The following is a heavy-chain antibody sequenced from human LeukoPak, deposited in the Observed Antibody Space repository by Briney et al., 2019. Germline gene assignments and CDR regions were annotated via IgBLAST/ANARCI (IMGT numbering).Heavy chain of an antibody. Sequence: ASVKVSCKASGYTFTGYYMHWVRQAPGQGLEWMGWINPNSGGTNYAQKFQGRVTMTRDTSISTAYMELSRLRSDDTAVYYCARVLYSYGTPGDYWGQGTLVTVSS. CDR3: ARVLYSYGTPGDY. J-gene: IGHJ4*02. CDR2: INPNSGGT. CDR1: GYTFTGYY. D-gene: IGHD5-18*01. V-gene: IGHV1-2*02.